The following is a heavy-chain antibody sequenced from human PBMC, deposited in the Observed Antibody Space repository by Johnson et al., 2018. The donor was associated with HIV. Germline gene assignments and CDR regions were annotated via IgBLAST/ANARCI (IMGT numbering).Heavy chain of an antibody. D-gene: IGHD6-6*01. V-gene: IGHV3-33*08. CDR1: GFTFSNYG. CDR2: IWYDASKT. CDR3: ARESSSSSGAFDI. J-gene: IGHJ3*02. Sequence: QVQLVESGGGVVQPGRSLRLSCAASGFTFSNYGMHWIRQAPGRGLEWVAVIWYDASKTYYADSVKGRFTISRDNSKNTLYLQMNSLRAEDTAVYYCARESSSSSGAFDIWGQGTMVTVSS.